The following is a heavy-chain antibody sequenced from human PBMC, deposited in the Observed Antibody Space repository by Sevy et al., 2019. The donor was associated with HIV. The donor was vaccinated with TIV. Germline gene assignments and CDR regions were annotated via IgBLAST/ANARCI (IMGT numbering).Heavy chain of an antibody. CDR2: IKKDGSEK. D-gene: IGHD2-2*01. Sequence: GGSLRLSCAASGFTFSTYWMSWVRQAPGKGLEWVANIKKDGSEKYYVDSVKGRFTISRDNAKSSLYLQMKGLRAEDTAVNYCARDCSSTSCLWGLDVWGQGTTVTVSS. CDR3: ARDCSSTSCLWGLDV. CDR1: GFTFSTYW. V-gene: IGHV3-7*03. J-gene: IGHJ6*02.